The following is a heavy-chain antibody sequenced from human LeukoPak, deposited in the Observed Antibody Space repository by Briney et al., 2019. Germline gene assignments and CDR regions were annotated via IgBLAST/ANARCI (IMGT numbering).Heavy chain of an antibody. CDR2: IYYSGSN. CDR3: ARDRWLGY. D-gene: IGHD5-12*01. V-gene: IGHV4-59*01. Sequence: SETLSLTCTVSGGSISSYFWSWVRQPPGKGLEWIGYIYYSGSNNYNPSLKSRVTISVDTSKNQFSLKLASVTTADTAVYYCARDRWLGYWGQGTLVTVCS. J-gene: IGHJ4*02. CDR1: GGSISSYF.